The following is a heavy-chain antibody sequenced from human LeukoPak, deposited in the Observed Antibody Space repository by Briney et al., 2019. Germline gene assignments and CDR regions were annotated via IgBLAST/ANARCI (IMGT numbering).Heavy chain of an antibody. CDR1: GLTFTDFW. V-gene: IGHV3-7*01. CDR3: SGRDSSRSPRAY. J-gene: IGHJ4*02. Sequence: PGGSLRLSCAASGLTFTDFWMNWVRQAPGRGLEWAANIKPDGGEKYYVDSVKGRFAISRDNAKNEVYLEMNSLRAEDTGVYYCSGRDSSRSPRAYWGQGTLVSVSS. D-gene: IGHD2-2*01. CDR2: IKPDGGEK.